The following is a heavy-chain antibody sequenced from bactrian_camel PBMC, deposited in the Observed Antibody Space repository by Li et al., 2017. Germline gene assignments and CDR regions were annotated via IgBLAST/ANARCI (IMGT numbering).Heavy chain of an antibody. V-gene: IGHV3S1*01. CDR3: AADRVPKDGGSWLQDREYNY. CDR1: GYTYNRNC. Sequence: HVQLVESGGGSMQAGGSLRLSCAASGYTYNRNCMAWFRQAPGKEREGVARIATGSGSAYYADSVKGRFTISQDNAKMTLYLQMNSLKPEDTAMYYCAADRVPKDGGSWLQDREYNYWGQGTQVTVS. D-gene: IGHD6*01. CDR2: IATGSGSA. J-gene: IGHJ4*01.